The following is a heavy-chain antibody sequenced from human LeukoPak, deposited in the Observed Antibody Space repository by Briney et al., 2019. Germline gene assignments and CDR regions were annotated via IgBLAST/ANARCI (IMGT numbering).Heavy chain of an antibody. CDR3: ARADYYGSGSYLWDPRYYFDY. D-gene: IGHD3-10*01. CDR2: INHSGST. J-gene: IGHJ4*02. Sequence: KSSETLSLTCAVYGGSFSGYYWSWIRQPPGKGLEWIGEINHSGSTNYNPSLKSRVTISVDTSKNQFSLKLSSVTAADTAVYYCARADYYGSGSYLWDPRYYFDYWGQGTLVTVSS. V-gene: IGHV4-34*01. CDR1: GGSFSGYY.